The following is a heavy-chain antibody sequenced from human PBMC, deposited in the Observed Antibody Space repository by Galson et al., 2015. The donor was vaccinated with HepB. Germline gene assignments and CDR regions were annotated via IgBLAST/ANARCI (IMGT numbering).Heavy chain of an antibody. CDR1: GFTFSSYA. CDR2: ISGSGGSK. D-gene: IGHD1-26*01. V-gene: IGHV3-23*01. CDR3: AKIIPWELLSPDY. Sequence: SLRLSCAASGFTFSSYAMSWARQAPGEGLGGVSAISGSGGSKYYADSVKGRFTISRDNSKNTLYLQMNSLRAEDTAVYYCAKIIPWELLSPDYWGQGTLVTVSS. J-gene: IGHJ4*02.